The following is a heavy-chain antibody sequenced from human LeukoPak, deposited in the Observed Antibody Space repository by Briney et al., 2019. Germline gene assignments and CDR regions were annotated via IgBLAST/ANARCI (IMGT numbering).Heavy chain of an antibody. D-gene: IGHD6-13*01. J-gene: IGHJ6*02. V-gene: IGHV3-7*04. CDR3: ARLRPYSSTWYAYYGMDV. CDR1: GFTFSSYW. CDR2: IKEDGTQN. Sequence: GGSLRLSCVASGFTFSSYWMSWVRQAPGRGLEWVANIKEDGTQNYYVDSVKGRFTISRDNAKNSLYLQMNSLRADETAVYHCARLRPYSSTWYAYYGMDVWGQGTTVTVSS.